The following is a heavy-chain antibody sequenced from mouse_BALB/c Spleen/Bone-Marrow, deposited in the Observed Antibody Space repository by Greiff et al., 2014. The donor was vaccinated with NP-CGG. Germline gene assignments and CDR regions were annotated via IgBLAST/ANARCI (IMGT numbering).Heavy chain of an antibody. CDR3: ARRDGGPMDY. CDR2: ISSGGSYT. Sequence: EVQLVESGGDLVKPGGSLKLSCAASGFTFSNYGMSWVRQTPDKRLEWVANISSGGSYTYYPDSVKGRFTISRDNAKNTLYLQMSSLKSEDTAMYYCARRDGGPMDYWGQGTSVTVSS. J-gene: IGHJ4*01. V-gene: IGHV5-6*01. D-gene: IGHD2-3*01. CDR1: GFTFSNYG.